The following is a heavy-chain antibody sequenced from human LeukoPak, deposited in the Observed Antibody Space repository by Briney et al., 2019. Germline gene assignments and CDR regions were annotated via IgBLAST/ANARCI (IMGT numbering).Heavy chain of an antibody. CDR2: IYYSGST. CDR3: ASHIVVAGFDY. V-gene: IGHV4-59*01. D-gene: IGHD6-19*01. J-gene: IGHJ4*02. CDR1: GGSISSYY. Sequence: SETLSLTCTVSGGSISSYYWSWIRQPPGKGLEWIGYIYYSGSTNYNPSLKSRVTISVDTSKNQFSLKLSSVTAADTAVYYCASHIVVAGFDYWGQGTLVTVSS.